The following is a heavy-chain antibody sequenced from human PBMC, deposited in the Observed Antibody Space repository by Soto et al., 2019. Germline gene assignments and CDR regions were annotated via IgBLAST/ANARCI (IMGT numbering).Heavy chain of an antibody. CDR1: GFTFSDYN. CDR2: ISSSSRTI. D-gene: IGHD6-25*01. Sequence: DVQLVQSGGGLVQPGETLRLSCAASGFTFSDYNMDWVRQAPGKGLEWVSYISSSSRTIYYADSVKGRFTISRDTAESSLHLQMDSLRAEDTAVYYCVRHIAAAGHYWYFDLWGRGTLVTVSS. CDR3: VRHIAAAGHYWYFDL. J-gene: IGHJ2*01. V-gene: IGHV3-48*01.